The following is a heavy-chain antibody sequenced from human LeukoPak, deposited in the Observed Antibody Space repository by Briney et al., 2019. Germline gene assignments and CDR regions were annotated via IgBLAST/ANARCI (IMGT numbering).Heavy chain of an antibody. V-gene: IGHV3-66*01. CDR1: GFTVSSNY. CDR3: AKDISRRDGDYDYFDY. Sequence: GGSLRLSCAASGFTVSSNYMSWVRQAPGKGLEWVSVIYSGGNIYYADSVKGRFTISRDNSENTLYLQMNSLRAEDTAVYYCAKDISRRDGDYDYFDYWGQGTLVTVSS. J-gene: IGHJ4*02. D-gene: IGHD4-17*01. CDR2: IYSGGNI.